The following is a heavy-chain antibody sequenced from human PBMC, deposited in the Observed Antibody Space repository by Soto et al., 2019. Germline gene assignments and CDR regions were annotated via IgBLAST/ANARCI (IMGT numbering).Heavy chain of an antibody. CDR3: AREGYCSGGSCYSYDNYYYGMEV. J-gene: IGHJ6*02. CDR1: GGSISSGDCY. CDR2: IYYSGST. D-gene: IGHD2-15*01. V-gene: IGHV4-30-4*01. Sequence: SETLSLTCTVSGGSISSGDCYWSWIRQPPGKGLEWIGYIYYSGSTYYSPSLKSRVTISVDTSKNQFSLKLSSVTAADTAVYYCAREGYCSGGSCYSYDNYYYGMEVWGQGTTVTGSS.